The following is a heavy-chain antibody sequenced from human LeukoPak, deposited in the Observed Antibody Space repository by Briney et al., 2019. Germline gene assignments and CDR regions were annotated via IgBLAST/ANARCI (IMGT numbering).Heavy chain of an antibody. D-gene: IGHD2-15*01. CDR1: GGSISSYY. J-gene: IGHJ4*02. Sequence: SETLSLTCTVSGGSISSYYWSWIRQPPGKGLELIGYIYYSGGTSYNPSLKSRVTISVDTSKNQFSLKLSSVTAADTAVYYCARVSSGVYFDYWGQGTLVTVSS. CDR3: ARVSSGVYFDY. CDR2: IYYSGGT. V-gene: IGHV4-59*01.